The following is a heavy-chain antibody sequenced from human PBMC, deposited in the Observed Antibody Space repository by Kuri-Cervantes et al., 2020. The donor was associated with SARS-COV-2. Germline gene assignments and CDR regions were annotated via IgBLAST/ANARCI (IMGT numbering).Heavy chain of an antibody. CDR2: IYYSGST. CDR1: GGSFSGYY. D-gene: IGHD6-13*01. Sequence: GSLRLSCAVYGGSFSGYYWGWIRQPPGKGLEWIGSIYYSGSTYYNPSLKSRVTISVDTSKNQFSLKLSSVTAADTAVYYCARVRVGSSRPVDYWGQGTLVTVSS. CDR3: ARVRVGSSRPVDY. V-gene: IGHV4-39*01. J-gene: IGHJ4*02.